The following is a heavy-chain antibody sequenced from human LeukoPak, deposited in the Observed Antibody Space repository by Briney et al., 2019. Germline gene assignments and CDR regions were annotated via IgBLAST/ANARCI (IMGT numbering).Heavy chain of an antibody. CDR1: GFTFDDYA. V-gene: IGHV3-23*01. J-gene: IGHJ4*02. CDR3: AKALFWYDSSEDYFDY. Sequence: PGRSLRLSCAASGFTFDDYAMHWVRQAPGKGLEWVSAISGSGGSTYYADSVKGRFTIPRDNSKNTLYLQMNSLRAEDTAVYYCAKALFWYDSSEDYFDYWGQGTLVTVSS. D-gene: IGHD3-22*01. CDR2: ISGSGGST.